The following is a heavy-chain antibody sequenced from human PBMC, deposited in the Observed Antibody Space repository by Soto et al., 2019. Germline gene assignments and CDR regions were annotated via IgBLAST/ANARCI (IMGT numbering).Heavy chain of an antibody. D-gene: IGHD2-2*01. Sequence: SGPTLVHPTETLTLTCTVSGFSLSNAGSGVSWIRQPPGKALEWLAHIHSDGAKTYSSSLQSRLTISRDYSRRQVVLTLTKLDPMDTATYDCARSISLPASADNWFDPWGQGTPVTVCS. V-gene: IGHV2-26*01. CDR2: IHSDGAK. CDR3: ARSISLPASADNWFDP. CDR1: GFSLSNAGSG. J-gene: IGHJ5*02.